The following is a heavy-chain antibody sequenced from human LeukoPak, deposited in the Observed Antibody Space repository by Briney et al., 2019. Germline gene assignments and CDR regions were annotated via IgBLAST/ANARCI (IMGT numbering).Heavy chain of an antibody. CDR1: GCSYRRYT. J-gene: IGHJ4*02. CDR3: GRDPRLGIRGYAYGYIDY. V-gene: IGHV7-4-1*02. Sequence: AAVKVSCKSSGCSYRRYTRSWVRQAAGQRLAWMGWINTNTGRPTNVHCFTGLYVFSWDTSVSTAYLVIRGLTADDTAVYFCGRDPRLGIRGYAYGYIDYWGQGTLVTVSS. CDR2: INTNTGRP. D-gene: IGHD5-18*01.